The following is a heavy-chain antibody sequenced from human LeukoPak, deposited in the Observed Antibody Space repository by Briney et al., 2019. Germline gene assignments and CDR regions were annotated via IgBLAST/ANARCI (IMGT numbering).Heavy chain of an antibody. CDR3: ARDVSVGDWAYFDY. D-gene: IGHD3-10*01. CDR1: GGTFSSYA. V-gene: IGHV1-69*01. J-gene: IGHJ4*02. CDR2: IIPIFGTA. Sequence: ALVKGSCKASGGTFSSYAISWVRQAPGQGPEWMGGIIPIFGTANYAQKFQGRVTITADESTSTAYMELSSLRSEDTAVYYCARDVSVGDWAYFDYWGQGTLVTVSS.